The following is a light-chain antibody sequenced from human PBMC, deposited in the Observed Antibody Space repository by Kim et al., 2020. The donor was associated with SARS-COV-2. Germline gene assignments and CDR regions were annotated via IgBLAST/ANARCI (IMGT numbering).Light chain of an antibody. J-gene: IGLJ2*01. CDR1: GTSIGSNY. CDR3: ATWDDSHVV. V-gene: IGLV1-47*01. CDR2: RKN. Sequence: PGQGVPTYGAGGGTSIGSNYVCWYRQRPGTAPELLSYRKNQRPSGVPDRFSGSKSGTSASLAISGLRSEDEADYYCATWDDSHVVFGGGTQLTVL.